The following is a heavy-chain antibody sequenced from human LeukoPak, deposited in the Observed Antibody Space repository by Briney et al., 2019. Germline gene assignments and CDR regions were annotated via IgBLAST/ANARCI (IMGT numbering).Heavy chain of an antibody. Sequence: SGGSLRLSCAASGFTFNNYAMKWVRQAPGKGLEGVSAIINTSMSTYYAVSVQGRFSISRDNSKNTVFLQINSLRAEDTAVYYCAKGIEYSNSWTFDYWGQGTLVTVSS. CDR1: GFTFNNYA. J-gene: IGHJ4*02. CDR2: IINTSMST. V-gene: IGHV3-23*01. CDR3: AKGIEYSNSWTFDY. D-gene: IGHD6-13*01.